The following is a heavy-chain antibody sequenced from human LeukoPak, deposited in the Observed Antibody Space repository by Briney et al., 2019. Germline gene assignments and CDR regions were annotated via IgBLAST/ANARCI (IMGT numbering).Heavy chain of an antibody. Sequence: GSSVKVSCKASGGTFSSYAISWVRQATGQGLEWMGWMNPNSGNTGYAQKFQGRVTMTRNTSISTAYMELSSLRSEDTAVYYCARGQGRRSWLMNWGQGTLVTVSS. J-gene: IGHJ4*02. V-gene: IGHV1-8*02. CDR3: ARGQGRRSWLMN. CDR2: MNPNSGNT. D-gene: IGHD6-19*01. CDR1: GGTFSSYA.